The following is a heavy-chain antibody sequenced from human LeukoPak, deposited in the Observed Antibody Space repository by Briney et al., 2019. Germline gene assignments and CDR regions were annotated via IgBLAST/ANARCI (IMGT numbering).Heavy chain of an antibody. J-gene: IGHJ3*01. CDR1: GGSISSSSYY. CDR2: INHSGST. D-gene: IGHD3-3*01. Sequence: PSETLSLTCTVSGGSISSSSYYWGWIRQPPGKGLEWIGEINHSGSTNYNPSLKSRVTISVDTSKNQFSLKLSSVTAADTAVYYCARGLRSRPNWGQGTMVTVSS. V-gene: IGHV4-39*07. CDR3: ARGLRSRPN.